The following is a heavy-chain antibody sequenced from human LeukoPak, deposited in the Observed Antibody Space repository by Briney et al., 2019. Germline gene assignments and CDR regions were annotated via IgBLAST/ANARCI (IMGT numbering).Heavy chain of an antibody. CDR2: INPNSGGT. J-gene: IGHJ4*02. V-gene: IGHV1-2*06. Sequence: ASVKVSCKASGYTFTGYYMHWVRQAPGQGLEWMGRINPNSGGTNYAQKFQGRVTITTDESTSTAYMELSSLRSEDTAVYYCAREGIAYCGGDCHSGYFDYWGRGTLVTVSS. CDR3: AREGIAYCGGDCHSGYFDY. D-gene: IGHD2-21*02. CDR1: GYTFTGYY.